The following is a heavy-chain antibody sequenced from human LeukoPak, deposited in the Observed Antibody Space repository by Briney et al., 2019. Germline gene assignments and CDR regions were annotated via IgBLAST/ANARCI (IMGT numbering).Heavy chain of an antibody. J-gene: IGHJ5*02. CDR1: GFTFSSYA. D-gene: IGHD6-6*01. CDR3: AKDKAARPLNWFDP. Sequence: GGSLRLSCAASGFTFSSYAMSWVRQAPGKGLEWVSAISGSGGSTYYADSVKGRFTISRDNSKNPLYLQMNSLSAEDTAVYYCAKDKAARPLNWFDPWGQGTLVTVSS. V-gene: IGHV3-23*01. CDR2: ISGSGGST.